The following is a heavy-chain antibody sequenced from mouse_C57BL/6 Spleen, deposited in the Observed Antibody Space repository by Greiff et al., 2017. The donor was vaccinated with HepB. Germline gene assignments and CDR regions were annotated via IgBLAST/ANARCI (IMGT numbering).Heavy chain of an antibody. J-gene: IGHJ1*03. CDR2: IFPGSGST. Sequence: QVQLQQSGPELVKPGASVKISCKASGYTFTDYYINWVKQRPGQGLECIGWIFPGSGSTYYNEKFKGKATLTVDKSSSTAYMLLSSLTSEDSAVYFCARSGMVTTDWYFDVWGTGTTVTVSS. V-gene: IGHV1-75*01. D-gene: IGHD2-2*01. CDR1: GYTFTDYY. CDR3: ARSGMVTTDWYFDV.